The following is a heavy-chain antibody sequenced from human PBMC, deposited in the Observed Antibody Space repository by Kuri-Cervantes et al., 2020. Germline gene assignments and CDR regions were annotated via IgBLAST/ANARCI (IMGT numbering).Heavy chain of an antibody. CDR3: ASHIAVARMVDY. V-gene: IGHV3-7*01. Sequence: GGSLRPSCAASGFTFSNHYMDWVRQAPGKGLEWVANIKPDGSQKYYVDSVKGRFSISRDNTKNSLYLEMNSLRAEDTAVYYCASHIAVARMVDYWGQGTLVTVSS. D-gene: IGHD6-19*01. J-gene: IGHJ4*02. CDR2: IKPDGSQK. CDR1: GFTFSNHY.